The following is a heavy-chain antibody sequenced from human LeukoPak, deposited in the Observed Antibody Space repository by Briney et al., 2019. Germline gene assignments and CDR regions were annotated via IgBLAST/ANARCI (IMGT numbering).Heavy chain of an antibody. CDR3: ARRRNWAFDY. V-gene: IGHV3-33*08. CDR2: IWYDGSNK. Sequence: GGSLRLSCAASGFTFSSYAMSWARQAPGKGLEWVAVIWYDGSNKYYADSVKGRFTISRDNSKNTLYLQMNSLRAEDTAVYYCARRRNWAFDYWGQGTLVTVSS. D-gene: IGHD7-27*01. CDR1: GFTFSSYA. J-gene: IGHJ4*02.